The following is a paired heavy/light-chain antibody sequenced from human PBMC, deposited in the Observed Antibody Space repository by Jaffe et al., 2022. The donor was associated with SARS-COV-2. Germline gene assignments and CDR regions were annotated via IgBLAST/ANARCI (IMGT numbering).Heavy chain of an antibody. Sequence: EVQMVESGGGLVQAGRSLRLSCSSSELNFGDYSMSWFRQAPGKGLEWVGFITSAAYDVRTIYAASVKGRFTIFRDDSKSVAHLQMNSLKTEDTAVYYCARDLTTYYYGSGGYLWGQGTLVTVSS. CDR2: ITSAAYDVRT. V-gene: IGHV3-49*03. J-gene: IGHJ4*02. CDR3: ARDLTTYYYGSGGYL. D-gene: IGHD3-10*01. CDR1: ELNFGDYS.
Light chain of an antibody. Sequence: QSALTQPPSASGSPGQSVTISCTGTSSDVGSYNFVSWYQHHPGEAPKLMIFEVSKRPSGVPDRFSGSKSGSTASLTVSGLQAEDEADYYCSSYAGTNNFVVFGGGTKLTVL. CDR2: EVS. V-gene: IGLV2-8*01. CDR1: SSDVGSYNF. J-gene: IGLJ2*01. CDR3: SSYAGTNNFVV.